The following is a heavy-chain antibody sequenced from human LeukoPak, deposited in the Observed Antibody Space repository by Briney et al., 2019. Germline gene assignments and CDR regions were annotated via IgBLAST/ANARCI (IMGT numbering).Heavy chain of an antibody. CDR3: ARGGYSYGYSYYYYGMDV. CDR1: GGSFSGYY. Sequence: SETLSLTCAVYGGSFSGYYWSWIRQPPGKGLEWIGEINHSGSTNYNPSLKSRVTIPVDTSKNQFSLKLSSVTAADTAVYYCARGGYSYGYSYYYYGMDVWGQGTTVTVSS. V-gene: IGHV4-34*01. J-gene: IGHJ6*02. CDR2: INHSGST. D-gene: IGHD5-18*01.